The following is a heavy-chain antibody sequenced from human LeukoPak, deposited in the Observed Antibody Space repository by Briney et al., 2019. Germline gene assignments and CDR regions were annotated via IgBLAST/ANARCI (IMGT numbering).Heavy chain of an antibody. J-gene: IGHJ4*02. V-gene: IGHV3-30*18. CDR1: GFSFSNYV. Sequence: GGSLRLSCAASGFSFSNYVMHWVRQVPGKGLEWVAFISNDGSPKHCADSVKGRFTISRDNSKNTLYLQMNSLRAEDTAVYYCAKDSKRDSSGWYEMDYFDYWGQGTLVTVSS. CDR3: AKDSKRDSSGWYEMDYFDY. D-gene: IGHD6-19*01. CDR2: ISNDGSPK.